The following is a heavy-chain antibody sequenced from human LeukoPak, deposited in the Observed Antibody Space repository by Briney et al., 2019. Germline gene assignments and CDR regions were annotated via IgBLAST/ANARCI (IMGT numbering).Heavy chain of an antibody. Sequence: GGSLRLSCAASGFTVSSNYMNWVRQAPGKGLEGVSVIYTGGNTYYADSVRGRFTISRDNSKNTVYLQMNILRAEDTAVYYCARSPGLAAAAASWGQGTLVTVSS. V-gene: IGHV3-66*01. CDR2: IYTGGNT. J-gene: IGHJ5*02. CDR1: GFTVSSNY. D-gene: IGHD6-13*01. CDR3: ARSPGLAAAAAS.